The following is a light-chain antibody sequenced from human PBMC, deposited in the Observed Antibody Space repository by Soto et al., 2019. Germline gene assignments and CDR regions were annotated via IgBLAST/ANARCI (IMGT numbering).Light chain of an antibody. CDR3: QQYNNWSRT. Sequence: EIAMTQSPATLSASTGERVTITCRASQSFGSNLAWYQQKPGKAPRLLIYEASTIATAIPSRFSGSGYGTEFTLTTSRLQTEEFAIYYCQQYNNWSRTFGQGNKVEIK. CDR1: QSFGSN. V-gene: IGKV3-15*01. CDR2: EAS. J-gene: IGKJ1*01.